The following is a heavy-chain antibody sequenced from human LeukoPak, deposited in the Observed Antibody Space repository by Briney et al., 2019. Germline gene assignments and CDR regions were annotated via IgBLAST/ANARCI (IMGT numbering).Heavy chain of an antibody. J-gene: IGHJ3*02. CDR2: ISYDGSNK. V-gene: IGHV3-30-3*01. Sequence: GGSLRLSCAASGFTFSSYAMHWVRQAPGKGLEWVAVISYDGSNKYYADSVKGRFTISRDNSKNTLYLQMNSLRAEDTAVYYCARPNDSSGWAFDIWGQGTMVTVSS. CDR3: ARPNDSSGWAFDI. CDR1: GFTFSSYA. D-gene: IGHD3-22*01.